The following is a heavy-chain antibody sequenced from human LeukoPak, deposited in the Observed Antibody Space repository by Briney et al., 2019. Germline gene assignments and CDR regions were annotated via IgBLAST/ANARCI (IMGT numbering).Heavy chain of an antibody. CDR3: AREIPYPDCSSSGCYGPWDY. CDR1: GYTFTGYY. D-gene: IGHD2-2*01. V-gene: IGHV1-2*04. J-gene: IGHJ4*02. Sequence: ASVKVSCKASGYTFTGYYMHWVRQAPGQGLEWMGWINPNSGGTNYAQKFQGWVTMTRDTSISTAYMELRSLKSDDTALYYCAREIPYPDCSSSGCYGPWDYWGQGALVTVSS. CDR2: INPNSGGT.